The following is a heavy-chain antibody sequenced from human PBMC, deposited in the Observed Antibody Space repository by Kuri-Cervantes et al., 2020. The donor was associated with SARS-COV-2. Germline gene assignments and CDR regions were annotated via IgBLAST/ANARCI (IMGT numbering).Heavy chain of an antibody. D-gene: IGHD3-22*01. V-gene: IGHV4-59*08. CDR1: GGSFSGYY. Sequence: SETLSLTCTVSGGSFSGYYWSWIRQPPGKGLEWIGYIYYSGSTNYNPSLKSRVTISVDTSKNQFSLKLSPVTAADTAVYYCARRPGTYYYDSSGYPHWYFDLWGRGTLVTVSS. CDR3: ARRPGTYYYDSSGYPHWYFDL. CDR2: IYYSGST. J-gene: IGHJ2*01.